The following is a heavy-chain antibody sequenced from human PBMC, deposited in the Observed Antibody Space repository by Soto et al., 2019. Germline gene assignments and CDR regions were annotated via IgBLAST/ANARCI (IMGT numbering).Heavy chain of an antibody. J-gene: IGHJ4*02. CDR1: GYTFTSYA. CDR2: INAGNGNT. V-gene: IGHV1-3*01. D-gene: IGHD2-15*01. Sequence: ASVKVSCKASGYTFTSYAMHWVRQAPGQRLEWMGWINAGNGNTKYSQKFQGRVTITRDTSASTAYMELSSLRSEGTAVYYCARELGYCSGGSCYSPPAFDYWGQGTLVTVSS. CDR3: ARELGYCSGGSCYSPPAFDY.